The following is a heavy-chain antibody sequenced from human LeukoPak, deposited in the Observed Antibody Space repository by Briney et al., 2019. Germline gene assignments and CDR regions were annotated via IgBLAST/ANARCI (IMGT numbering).Heavy chain of an antibody. CDR2: IYTSGST. CDR1: GGSFSGYY. Sequence: SETLSLTCAVYGGSFSGYYWSWIRQPPGKELEWIGYIYTSGSTKYNPSLKSRVTMSVDTSKNQFSLNLNSVTAADTAVYYCARHRAIFDSFPFDSWGQGTLVTVSS. CDR3: ARHRAIFDSFPFDS. D-gene: IGHD3-3*01. J-gene: IGHJ4*02. V-gene: IGHV4-4*09.